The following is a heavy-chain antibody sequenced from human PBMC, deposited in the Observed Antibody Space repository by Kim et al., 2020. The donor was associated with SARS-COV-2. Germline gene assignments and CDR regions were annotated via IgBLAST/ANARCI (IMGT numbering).Heavy chain of an antibody. J-gene: IGHJ6*02. CDR3: GKEVVPGGMDV. Sequence: GGSLRLSCTVSGFILNKYAMHWVRQAPGKGLEWVAGFSLDCDRIDYADSVRGRFTVFRDNAKNSLYLQMNSLRVEDTALYHCGKEVVPGGMDVWGQGTTVPVSS. D-gene: IGHD2-15*01. CDR1: GFILNKYA. V-gene: IGHV3-9*01. CDR2: FSLDCDRI.